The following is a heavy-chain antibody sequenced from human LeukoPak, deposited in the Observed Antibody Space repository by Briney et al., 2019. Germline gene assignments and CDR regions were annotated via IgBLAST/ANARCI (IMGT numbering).Heavy chain of an antibody. CDR1: GGSISGYY. Sequence: SETLSLTCTVSGGSISGYYWSWIRQPPGKGLEWIGEINHSGSTNYNPSLKSRVTISVDTSKNQFSLKLSSVTAADTTVYYCARGHIAAAGAPGYWGQGTLVTVSS. CDR2: INHSGST. J-gene: IGHJ4*02. V-gene: IGHV4-34*01. D-gene: IGHD6-13*01. CDR3: ARGHIAAAGAPGY.